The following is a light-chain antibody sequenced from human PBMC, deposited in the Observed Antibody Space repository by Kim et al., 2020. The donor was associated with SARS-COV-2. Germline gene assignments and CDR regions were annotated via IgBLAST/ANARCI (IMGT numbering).Light chain of an antibody. CDR1: QSVSSS. J-gene: IGKJ2*01. CDR2: DAS. V-gene: IGKV3-11*01. Sequence: SWSPGERATLSCRASQSVSSSLAWYQQKPGQAPRLLIYDASNRATGIPARFSGSGSGTDFTLTISSLAPEDFALYYCQQRSFWLYTFGQGTKLEI. CDR3: QQRSFWLYT.